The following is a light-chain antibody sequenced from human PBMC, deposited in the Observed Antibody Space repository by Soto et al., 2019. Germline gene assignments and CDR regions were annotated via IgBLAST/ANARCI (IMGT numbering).Light chain of an antibody. CDR3: AAWDDSLSGRV. V-gene: IGLV1-47*01. CDR2: RNN. Sequence: QSALTQPPSASGTPGQRVTISCSGSSSNIGSNSVHWYQQLPGTAPKLLIYRNNQRPSGVPDRFSGSKSGTSASLAISGLRSEDEADYYCAAWDDSLSGRVFGGGTKLTVL. J-gene: IGLJ2*01. CDR1: SSNIGSNS.